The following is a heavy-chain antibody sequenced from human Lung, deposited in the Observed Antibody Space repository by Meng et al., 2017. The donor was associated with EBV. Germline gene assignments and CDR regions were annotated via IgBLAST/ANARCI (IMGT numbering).Heavy chain of an antibody. Sequence: QVQLQPSVPGLVNPTQTLSHTCVISGDRVSSSSAAWTWIRQSPSRGLEWLGRTYYRSKWYNDYAVFVKSRITINPDTSKNQFSLQLNSVTPEDTAVYYCARGATSVFDLWGRGTLVTVSS. CDR2: TYYRSKWYN. CDR3: ARGATSVFDL. J-gene: IGHJ2*01. V-gene: IGHV6-1*01. CDR1: GDRVSSSSAA.